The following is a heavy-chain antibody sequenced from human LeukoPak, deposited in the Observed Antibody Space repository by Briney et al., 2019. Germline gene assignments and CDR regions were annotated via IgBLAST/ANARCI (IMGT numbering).Heavy chain of an antibody. Sequence: GGSLRLSCAASGFTFSSYEMNWVRQAPGKGLEWVSYISSSGSTIYYADSVKGRFTISRDNAKNPLYLQMNSLRAEDTAVYYCGRACSGGSCYSYGMDVWGQGTTVTVSS. V-gene: IGHV3-48*03. CDR2: ISSSGSTI. J-gene: IGHJ6*02. CDR3: GRACSGGSCYSYGMDV. CDR1: GFTFSSYE. D-gene: IGHD2-15*01.